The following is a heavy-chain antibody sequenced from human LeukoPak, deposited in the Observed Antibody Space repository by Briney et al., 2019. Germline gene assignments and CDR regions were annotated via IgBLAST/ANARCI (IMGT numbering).Heavy chain of an antibody. V-gene: IGHV3-23*01. J-gene: IGHJ4*02. Sequence: GGSLRLSCAASEFTFSSYAMSWIRQAPGKGLEWVSAIIGSNTNTYYADSVKGRFTISRDNSKNTLYLQMNSLRAVDTAVYYCAKEVRWELPLDYWGQGTLVTVSS. CDR1: EFTFSSYA. CDR2: IIGSNTNT. CDR3: AKEVRWELPLDY. D-gene: IGHD1-26*01.